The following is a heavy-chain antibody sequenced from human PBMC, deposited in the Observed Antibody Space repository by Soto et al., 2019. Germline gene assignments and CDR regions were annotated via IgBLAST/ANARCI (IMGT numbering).Heavy chain of an antibody. Sequence: XGSLRLSCSASGFTFSSYAMHWVRQAPGKGLEYVSAVSSNGGTTYYADSVKGRFTISRDNSKNTLYLQMSTLTAEDTAVYCCVKDGTPYDFWSGYFSNFDYWGQGTLVTVSS. CDR3: VKDGTPYDFWSGYFSNFDY. J-gene: IGHJ4*02. V-gene: IGHV3-64D*06. CDR1: GFTFSSYA. D-gene: IGHD3-3*01. CDR2: VSSNGGTT.